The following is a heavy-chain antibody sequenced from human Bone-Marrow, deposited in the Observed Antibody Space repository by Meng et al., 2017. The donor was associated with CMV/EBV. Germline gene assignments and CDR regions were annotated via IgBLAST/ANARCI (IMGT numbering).Heavy chain of an antibody. CDR1: GTTFGSYE. V-gene: IGHV3-48*03. Sequence: GESLKISCAASGTTFGSYELNWVRQAPGKLLEWVSYISSSGSTIYYADSVKGRFTISRDNAKNSLYLQMNSLRAEDTAVYYCAREYCRSTSCSNYYYYGIDVWGQGTTVTVSS. J-gene: IGHJ6*02. CDR3: AREYCRSTSCSNYYYYGIDV. CDR2: ISSSGSTI. D-gene: IGHD2-2*01.